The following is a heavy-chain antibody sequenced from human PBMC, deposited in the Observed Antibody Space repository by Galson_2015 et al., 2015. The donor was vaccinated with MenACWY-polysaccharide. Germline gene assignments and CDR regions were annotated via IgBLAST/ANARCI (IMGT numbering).Heavy chain of an antibody. Sequence: SLRLSCAVSGFTFSSSWMTWVRQAPGKGLEWVANIKEDGSVKNYVDSVRGRFTISRDNALNSVYLQVDSLRAEDTAVYYCARDSHYNALDYWCQGTLVAVSS. CDR3: ARDSHYNALDY. CDR2: IKEDGSVK. J-gene: IGHJ4*02. CDR1: GFTFSSSW. D-gene: IGHD1-1*01. V-gene: IGHV3-7*01.